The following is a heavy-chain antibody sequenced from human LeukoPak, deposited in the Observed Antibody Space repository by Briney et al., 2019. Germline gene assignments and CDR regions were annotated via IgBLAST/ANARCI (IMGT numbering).Heavy chain of an antibody. D-gene: IGHD3-22*01. Sequence: SGGSLRLSCAASGFTFSSYAMSWVRQAPGKGLEWVSAISGSGGSTYYADSVKGRFTISRDNSKNTLYLQMNSLRAEDTAVYYCAKEMVDYYDSSGAPNDYWGQGTLVTASS. CDR1: GFTFSSYA. CDR3: AKEMVDYYDSSGAPNDY. J-gene: IGHJ4*02. CDR2: ISGSGGST. V-gene: IGHV3-23*01.